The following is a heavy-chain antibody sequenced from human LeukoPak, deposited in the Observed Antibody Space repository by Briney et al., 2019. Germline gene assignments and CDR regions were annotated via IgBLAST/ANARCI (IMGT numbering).Heavy chain of an antibody. CDR3: VRKGLFIVVASAEKYFDL. CDR2: ISYDGSNK. J-gene: IGHJ4*02. CDR1: GFTFSSYG. Sequence: GGSLRLSCAASGFTFSSYGMHWVRQAPGKGLEWVAVISYDGSNKYYADSVKGRFTISRDNSKNTLYLQMNSLTAEDTAVYYCVRKGLFIVVASAEKYFDLWGQGTLVTVSS. V-gene: IGHV3-30*03. D-gene: IGHD2-15*01.